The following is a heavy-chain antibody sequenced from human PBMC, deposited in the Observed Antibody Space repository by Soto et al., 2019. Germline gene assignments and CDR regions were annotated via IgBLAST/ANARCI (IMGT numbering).Heavy chain of an antibody. Sequence: SVKGSCNAAGGSFSYTLSVVLQAPGQGLEWMGGIIPIFGTANYAQKFQGRVTITADESTKTAYMELSTLRSEDTAVYYCARLHSHGTYGMDVCGQGTTVTVSS. CDR3: ARLHSHGTYGMDV. V-gene: IGHV1-69*13. CDR1: GGSFSYT. D-gene: IGHD5-18*01. J-gene: IGHJ6*02. CDR2: IIPIFGTA.